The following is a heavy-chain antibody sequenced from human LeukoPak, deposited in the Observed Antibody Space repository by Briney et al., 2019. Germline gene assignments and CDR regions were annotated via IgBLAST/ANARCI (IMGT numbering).Heavy chain of an antibody. CDR2: ISAYNGNT. Sequence: AASVNVSCKASGYTFTSYGISWVRQAPGQGREWVGWISAYNGNTNYAQKPQGRVTMTTDTSTSTAYMELRSLRSDDTAVYYCVRDRGNYYGSGIYWGNDYWGQGNLVTVSS. V-gene: IGHV1-18*01. CDR1: GYTFTSYG. J-gene: IGHJ4*02. D-gene: IGHD3-10*01. CDR3: VRDRGNYYGSGIYWGNDY.